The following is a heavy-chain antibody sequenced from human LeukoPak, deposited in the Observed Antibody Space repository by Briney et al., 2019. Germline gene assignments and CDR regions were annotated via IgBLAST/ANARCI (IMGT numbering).Heavy chain of an antibody. D-gene: IGHD6-13*01. J-gene: IGHJ4*02. Sequence: GGSLRLSCAASGFTFSNAWMSWVRQAPGKGLEWVGRIKSKTGGGATDYAAPVKGRFTISRDDSKTTLYLQMNSLKTEDTAVYYCTTMAAAGHYDFRGQGTLVTVSS. CDR3: TTMAAAGHYDF. CDR2: IKSKTGGGAT. V-gene: IGHV3-15*01. CDR1: GFTFSNAW.